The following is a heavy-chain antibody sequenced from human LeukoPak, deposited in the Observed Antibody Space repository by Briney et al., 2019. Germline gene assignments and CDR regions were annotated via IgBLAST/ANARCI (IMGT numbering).Heavy chain of an antibody. CDR1: GFTFSSYW. Sequence: PGGSLRLSCAASGFTFSSYWMSWVRQAPGKGLEWVANIKQDGSEKYYVDSVKGRFTISRDNAKNSLYLQMNSLRAEDTAVYYCARDARDIVVVPAATFRYYYYMDVWGKGTTVTISS. CDR2: IKQDGSEK. V-gene: IGHV3-7*01. D-gene: IGHD2-2*01. J-gene: IGHJ6*03. CDR3: ARDARDIVVVPAATFRYYYYMDV.